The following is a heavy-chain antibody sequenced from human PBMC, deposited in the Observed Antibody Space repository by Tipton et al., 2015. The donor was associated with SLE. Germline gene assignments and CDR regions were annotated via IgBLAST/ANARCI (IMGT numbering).Heavy chain of an antibody. V-gene: IGHV4-61*09. D-gene: IGHD1-26*01. CDR1: GGSISSGPYY. Sequence: TLSLTCTVSGGSISSGPYYWSWIRQPTGKGLEWIGHMYTSGSVNYNPSLKSRVTMSVATSTNHFSLKLSSLTAADTAVYYCARGWGAATHEAFDIWGQGTMVTVSS. CDR3: ARGWGAATHEAFDI. J-gene: IGHJ3*02. CDR2: MYTSGSV.